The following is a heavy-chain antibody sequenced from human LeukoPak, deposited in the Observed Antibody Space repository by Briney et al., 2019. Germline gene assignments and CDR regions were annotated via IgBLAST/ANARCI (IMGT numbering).Heavy chain of an antibody. Sequence: GGSLRLSCAASGFTFSSYAMSWVRQAPGKGLEWVSRISDSGDITYYADSVKGRFTISRDDSKNTLYLQMNSLRAEDTAVYYCSKDRAGYSGARGFDYWGQGTLDTVSS. CDR3: SKDRAGYSGARGFDY. D-gene: IGHD5-12*01. CDR1: GFTFSSYA. CDR2: ISDSGDIT. J-gene: IGHJ4*02. V-gene: IGHV3-23*01.